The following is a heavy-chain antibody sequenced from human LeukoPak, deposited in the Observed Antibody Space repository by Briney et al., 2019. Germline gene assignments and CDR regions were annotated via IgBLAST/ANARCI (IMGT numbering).Heavy chain of an antibody. V-gene: IGHV1-46*01. CDR2: INPSGGST. CDR1: GYNFISYY. Sequence: ASVKVSCKASGYNFISYYMHWVRQATGQGLEWMGIINPSGGSTSYAQKFQDRVTMTRDTSTSTVYMELGSLKSEDTAVYYCAREDVVLVDAVRYYYYGMDVWGQGTTVTVSS. D-gene: IGHD2-8*01. J-gene: IGHJ6*02. CDR3: AREDVVLVDAVRYYYYGMDV.